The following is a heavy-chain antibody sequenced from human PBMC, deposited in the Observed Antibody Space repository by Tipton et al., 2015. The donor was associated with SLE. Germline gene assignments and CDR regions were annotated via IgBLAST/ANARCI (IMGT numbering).Heavy chain of an antibody. CDR3: ATEFYGSGSYYSPDFDY. Sequence: TLSLTCAVYGGSFSGYYWSWIRQPPGKGLEWIGSIYHSGGTYYNPSLKSRVTISVDTSKNQFSLKLSSVTAADTAVYYCATEFYGSGSYYSPDFDYWGQGTLVTVSS. J-gene: IGHJ4*02. V-gene: IGHV4-34*01. CDR1: GGSFSGYY. CDR2: IYHSGGT. D-gene: IGHD3-10*01.